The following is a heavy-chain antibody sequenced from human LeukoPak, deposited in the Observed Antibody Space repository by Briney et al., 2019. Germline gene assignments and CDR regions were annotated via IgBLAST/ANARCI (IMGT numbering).Heavy chain of an antibody. CDR1: GYTFTSYD. CDR2: MTPNSGNT. Sequence: ASVKVSCKASGYTFTSYDINWVRQTAGQGLECMGWMTPNSGNTGYAQKFQGRVTLTRNTSISTAYMELSSLRSEDTAVYYCARLGQLLSFDYWGQGTLVTVSS. CDR3: ARLGQLLSFDY. J-gene: IGHJ4*02. D-gene: IGHD2-2*01. V-gene: IGHV1-8*03.